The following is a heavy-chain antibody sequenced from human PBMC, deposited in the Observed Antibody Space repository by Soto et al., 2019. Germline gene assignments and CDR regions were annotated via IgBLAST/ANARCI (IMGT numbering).Heavy chain of an antibody. D-gene: IGHD3-16*02. CDR3: ARKIMSTFGGVIVPALFDY. J-gene: IGHJ4*02. CDR1: GYTFTSYG. CDR2: ISAYNGNT. V-gene: IGHV1-18*01. Sequence: ASVKVSCKASGYTFTSYGISWVRQAPGQGLEWMGWISAYNGNTNYAQKLQGRVTMTTDTSTSTAYMELRSLRSDDTAVYYCARKIMSTFGGVIVPALFDYWGQGTLVTVSS.